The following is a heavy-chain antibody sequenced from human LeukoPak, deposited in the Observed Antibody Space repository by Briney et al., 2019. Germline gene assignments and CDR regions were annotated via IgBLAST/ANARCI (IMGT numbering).Heavy chain of an antibody. CDR1: GFTFSSYW. CDR3: ASQTVEMATTYFDY. Sequence: GGSLRLSCAASGFTFSSYWMHWVRQAPGKGLVWVSRINPDGSSTTYADAVKGRFTISRDNAKNTVYLQMNSLRVEDTAVYYCASQTVEMATTYFDYWGQGTLVTVSS. CDR2: INPDGSST. J-gene: IGHJ4*02. V-gene: IGHV3-74*01. D-gene: IGHD5-24*01.